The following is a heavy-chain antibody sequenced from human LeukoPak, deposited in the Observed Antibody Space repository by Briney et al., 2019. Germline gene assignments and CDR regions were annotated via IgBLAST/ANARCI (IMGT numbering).Heavy chain of an antibody. CDR2: IYPGDSDT. Sequence: GGSPKSPCKGSGCSFTSYWIEWVRHLPGKGREGMGIIYPGDSDTRYSPPLQGQITTTADSSISTAYRQRSSLKASDAAMYYCARGTNPVASDIWSQGTMVTVSS. V-gene: IGHV5-51*01. J-gene: IGHJ3*02. D-gene: IGHD1-14*01. CDR1: GCSFTSYW. CDR3: ARGTNPVASDI.